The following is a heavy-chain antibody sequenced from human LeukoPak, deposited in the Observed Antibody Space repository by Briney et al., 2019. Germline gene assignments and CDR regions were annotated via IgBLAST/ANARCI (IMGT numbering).Heavy chain of an antibody. CDR1: GFTFSSYS. J-gene: IGHJ4*02. D-gene: IGHD1-26*01. Sequence: GGSLRLSCAASGFTFSSYSMNWVRQAPGKGLGWVSSISSSSSYIYYADSVKGRFTISRDNAKNSLYLQMNSLRAEDTAVYYCARDFGRSGSYQTFDYWGQGTLVTVSS. CDR2: ISSSSSYI. V-gene: IGHV3-21*01. CDR3: ARDFGRSGSYQTFDY.